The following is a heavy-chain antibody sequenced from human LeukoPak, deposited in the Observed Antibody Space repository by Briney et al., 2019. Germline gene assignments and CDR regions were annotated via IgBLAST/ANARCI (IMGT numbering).Heavy chain of an antibody. CDR1: GNSISSGDNY. Sequence: PSQTLSLTCTVSGNSISSGDNYWSWIRQPAGKGLERIGRIYTSGSTNYNPSLKSRVTISGDTSKNQFSLRLSSVTAADTAVYYCARASYSYDINGWVPFDYWGQGTLVTVSS. CDR2: IYTSGST. J-gene: IGHJ4*02. D-gene: IGHD3-22*01. V-gene: IGHV4-61*02. CDR3: ARASYSYDINGWVPFDY.